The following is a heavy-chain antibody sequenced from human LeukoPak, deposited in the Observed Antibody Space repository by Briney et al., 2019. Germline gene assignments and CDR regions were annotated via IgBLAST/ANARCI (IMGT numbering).Heavy chain of an antibody. CDR3: ARPETYCTNGVCYGPFSFDY. CDR1: GGSFSGYY. Sequence: SETLSLTCAVYGGSFSGYYWSWIRQPPGKGLEWIGEINHSGRTSYNPSLKSRVTISVDTSKNQFSLKLSSVTAADTAVYYCARPETYCTNGVCYGPFSFDYWGQGTLVTVSS. D-gene: IGHD2-8*01. V-gene: IGHV4-34*01. CDR2: INHSGRT. J-gene: IGHJ4*02.